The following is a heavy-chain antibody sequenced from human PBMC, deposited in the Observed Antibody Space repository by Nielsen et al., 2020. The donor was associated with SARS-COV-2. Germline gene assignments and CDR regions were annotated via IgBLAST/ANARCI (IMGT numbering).Heavy chain of an antibody. CDR2: TYYRSKWYN. CDR1: GDSVSSNSAA. Sequence: SQTLSLTCAISGDSVSSNSAAWNWIRQSPSRGLEWPGRTYYRSKWYNDYAVSVKSRITINPDTSKNQFSLQLNSVTPEDTAVYYCAKDGLVATIGYYYYGMDVWGQGTTVTVSS. J-gene: IGHJ6*02. D-gene: IGHD5-12*01. V-gene: IGHV6-1*01. CDR3: AKDGLVATIGYYYYGMDV.